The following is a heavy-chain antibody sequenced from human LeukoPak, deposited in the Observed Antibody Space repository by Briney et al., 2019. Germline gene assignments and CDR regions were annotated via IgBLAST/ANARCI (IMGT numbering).Heavy chain of an antibody. Sequence: TGGSLRLSCAAPGFTFSSYAMNWVRQAPGKGLEWVSHSSSSGSTIYYAGSVKGRFTIARDNAKNSVYLQMNSLRAEDTAVYYCARGSLHSAYGFDYWGQGTLVTVSS. CDR3: ARGSLHSAYGFDY. D-gene: IGHD5-12*01. V-gene: IGHV3-48*03. CDR2: SSSSGSTI. J-gene: IGHJ4*02. CDR1: GFTFSSYA.